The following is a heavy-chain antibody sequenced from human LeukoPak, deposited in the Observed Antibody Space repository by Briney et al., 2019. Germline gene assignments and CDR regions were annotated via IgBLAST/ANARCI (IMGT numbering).Heavy chain of an antibody. CDR1: GFIFRNYW. V-gene: IGHV3-7*02. Sequence: GGSLRLSCVASGFIFRNYWMSWVRQAPWKGLEWVANINHDGGDKNYVDSVKGRFTLSRDNAKSSLYLQMNSLRVEDTAVYYCAITGGPTVTAFDLWGQGILVTVSS. CDR3: AITGGPTVTAFDL. J-gene: IGHJ4*02. CDR2: INHDGGDK. D-gene: IGHD4-17*01.